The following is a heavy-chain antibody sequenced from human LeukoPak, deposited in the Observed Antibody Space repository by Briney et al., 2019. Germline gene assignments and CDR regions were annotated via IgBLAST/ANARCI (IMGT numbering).Heavy chain of an antibody. J-gene: IGHJ4*02. Sequence: PGGSLRLSCAASGFTFDDYGMSWVRQAPGKGLEWVSGINWNGGSTSYADSVKGRFTISRDTAKNSLYLQMNSLRAEDTGIYYCVKVAKYYYGSETYYFFEHWGQGTPVTASS. CDR2: INWNGGST. CDR1: GFTFDDYG. V-gene: IGHV3-20*04. CDR3: VKVAKYYYGSETYYFFEH. D-gene: IGHD3-10*01.